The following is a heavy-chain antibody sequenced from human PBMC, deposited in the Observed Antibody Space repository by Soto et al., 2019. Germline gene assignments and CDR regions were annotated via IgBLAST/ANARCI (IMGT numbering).Heavy chain of an antibody. V-gene: IGHV4-61*03. CDR3: ARDIRGYSRAFDY. J-gene: IGHJ4*02. CDR2: IDYSGSA. D-gene: IGHD5-18*01. Sequence: SETLSLTCTVSGDSVSDGSYYWTWIRQPPGKGLEWIGYIDYSGSANYNPSLKGRVTLSVDTTNNHFSLKLNSVTGADTAVYYCARDIRGYSRAFDYWGQGTLVTVSS. CDR1: GDSVSDGSYY.